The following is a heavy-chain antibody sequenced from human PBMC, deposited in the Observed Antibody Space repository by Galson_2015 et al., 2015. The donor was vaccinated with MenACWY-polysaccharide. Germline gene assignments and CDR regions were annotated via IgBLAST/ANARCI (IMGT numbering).Heavy chain of an antibody. J-gene: IGHJ4*02. V-gene: IGHV4-31*03. CDR2: ISYDGGT. D-gene: IGHD6-6*01. CDR1: GDSITSGGYF. Sequence: QVQLQESGPGLVEPSETLSLTCTVSGDSITSGGYFWSWIRQHPGKGLEWIASISYDGGTYYTPSLKSRVTIPVDTSNNQLSLKLSSVTAADTAVYYCGRRPRGSSWYFDYWGQGIQVTVS. CDR3: GRRPRGSSWYFDY.